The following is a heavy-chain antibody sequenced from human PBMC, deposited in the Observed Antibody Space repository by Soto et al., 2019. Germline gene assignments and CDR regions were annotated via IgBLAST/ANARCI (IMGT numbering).Heavy chain of an antibody. V-gene: IGHV1-2*02. CDR2: INPRNGDA. CDR1: GYTFTGYN. CDR3: ARHRFTSGSDYFDY. D-gene: IGHD1-1*01. Sequence: ASVKVSCKASGYTFTGYNLHWVRQAPGQGLEWMGSINPRNGDAVSAQKFQARVTMTRDASITTAYMELIRLTSPDTAVYYCARHRFTSGSDYFDYWGQGTLVTVSS. J-gene: IGHJ4*02.